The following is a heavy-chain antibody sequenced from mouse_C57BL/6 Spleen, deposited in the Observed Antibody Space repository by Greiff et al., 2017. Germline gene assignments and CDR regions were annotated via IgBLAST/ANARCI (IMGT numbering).Heavy chain of an antibody. CDR2: IYPGSGCT. CDR3: AVDSSGYGGFDY. V-gene: IGHV1-55*01. CDR1: GYTFTSYW. Sequence: QVQLKQPGAELVKPGASVKMSCKASGYTFTSYWITWVKQRPGQGLEWIGDIYPGSGCTNYNEKFKSQATLTVDTSSSTAYMQLSSLTSEDSAVYYCAVDSSGYGGFDYWGQGTTLTVSS. D-gene: IGHD3-2*02. J-gene: IGHJ2*01.